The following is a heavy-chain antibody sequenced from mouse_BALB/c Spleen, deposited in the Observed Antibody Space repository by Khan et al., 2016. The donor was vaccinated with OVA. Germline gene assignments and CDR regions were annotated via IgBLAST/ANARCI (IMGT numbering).Heavy chain of an antibody. CDR1: GFSLTDYG. D-gene: IGHD2-10*02. J-gene: IGHJ4*01. CDR2: IWGGGST. CDR3: AKGVWSYYYAVDY. Sequence: VQLVESGPGLVAPSQSLSITCSVSGFSLTDYGVSWIRQPPGKGLEWLGVIWGGGSTFYNSVLESRLSISKDNSKSQVFLKMNSLQTDDTAMYYCAKGVWSYYYAVDYWGQGTSVTGSS. V-gene: IGHV2-6-5*01.